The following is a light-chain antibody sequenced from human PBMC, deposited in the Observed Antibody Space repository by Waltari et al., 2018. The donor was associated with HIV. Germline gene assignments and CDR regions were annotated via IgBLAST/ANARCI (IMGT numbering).Light chain of an antibody. CDR1: SNDVGGYNY. V-gene: IGLV2-11*01. CDR3: CSYAGSYTGV. CDR2: DDT. Sequence: QSALTQPRSVSGSPGQSVTMSCAGTSNDVGGYNYVSWYQQNPGKAPKLMIYDDTKRPAGVPDRFSGSKSGNTASLTISGLQADDEADYYCCSYAGSYTGVFGTGTKVTVL. J-gene: IGLJ1*01.